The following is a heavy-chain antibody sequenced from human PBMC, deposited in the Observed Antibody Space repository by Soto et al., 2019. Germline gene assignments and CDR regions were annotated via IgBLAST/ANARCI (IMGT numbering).Heavy chain of an antibody. J-gene: IGHJ4*02. CDR2: IWYDGSNK. D-gene: IGHD3-22*01. CDR3: ARGVYYYDSSGYPVDPDSYYFDY. Sequence: PGGSLRLSCAASGFTFSSYGMHWVRQAPGKGLEWVAVIWYDGSNKYYADSVKGRFTISRDNSKNTLYLQMNSLRAEDTAVYYCARGVYYYDSSGYPVDPDSYYFDYWGQGTLVTVSS. CDR1: GFTFSSYG. V-gene: IGHV3-33*01.